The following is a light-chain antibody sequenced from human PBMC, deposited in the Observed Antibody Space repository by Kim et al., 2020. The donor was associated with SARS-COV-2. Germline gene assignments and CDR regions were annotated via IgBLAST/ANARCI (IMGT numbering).Light chain of an antibody. Sequence: DIQMTQFPSSLSASVGDRVTITCRASQSISGYLSWYQQKPGKAPKLLIYAASSLQSGVPSRFSGSGSGTDYTLTISSLQPEDFATYYCQQSYSTPPLTFGGGTKVDIK. V-gene: IGKV1-39*01. CDR2: AAS. J-gene: IGKJ4*01. CDR3: QQSYSTPPLT. CDR1: QSISGY.